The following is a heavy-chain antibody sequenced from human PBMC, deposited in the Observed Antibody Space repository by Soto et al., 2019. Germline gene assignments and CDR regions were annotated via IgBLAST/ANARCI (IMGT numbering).Heavy chain of an antibody. CDR3: ARRYGGTFDY. D-gene: IGHD2-15*01. CDR1: GGSISSYY. Sequence: PSETLSLTCTVSGGSISSYYWGWIRQPPGKGLEWIGHIYYSGSTNYNPSLKSRVTISVDTSKNQFSLKLSSVTAADTAVYYCARRYGGTFDYWGQGTLVTVSS. V-gene: IGHV4-59*08. CDR2: IYYSGST. J-gene: IGHJ4*02.